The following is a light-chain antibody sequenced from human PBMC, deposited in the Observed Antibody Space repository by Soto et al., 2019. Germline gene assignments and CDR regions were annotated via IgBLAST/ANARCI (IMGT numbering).Light chain of an antibody. CDR2: ENN. CDR3: QSYDSSLSGYV. CDR1: SSNIGAGYE. V-gene: IGLV1-40*01. Sequence: QSVLTQPPSVSEAPGQRVTISCTGSSSNIGAGYEAHWYQQVPGTAPQLLIYENNNRPSGVPDRFSGSKSGTSASLAITGLQAEDEAEYYCQSYDSSLSGYVCGTGTKLTVL. J-gene: IGLJ1*01.